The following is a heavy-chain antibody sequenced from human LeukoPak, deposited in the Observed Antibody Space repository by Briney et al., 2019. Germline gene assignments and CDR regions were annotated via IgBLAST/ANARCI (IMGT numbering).Heavy chain of an antibody. Sequence: SETLSLTCTVSGGSISGSSYYWGWIRQPPGKGLEWIGSIYYSGSTYYNPSLKSRVTISVDTSKNQFSLKLSSVTAADTAVYYCARHGRGWFDPWGQGTLVTVPS. V-gene: IGHV4-39*01. J-gene: IGHJ5*02. D-gene: IGHD1-26*01. CDR3: ARHGRGWFDP. CDR2: IYYSGST. CDR1: GGSISGSSYY.